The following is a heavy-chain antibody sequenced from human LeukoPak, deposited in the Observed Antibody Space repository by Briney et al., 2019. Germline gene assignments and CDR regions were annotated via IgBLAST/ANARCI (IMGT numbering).Heavy chain of an antibody. CDR2: ISSDGSIT. J-gene: IGHJ5*01. CDR3: AREEDDFWSGYSDS. V-gene: IGHV3-74*01. Sequence: PGGSLRLSCAASGSTFSTYWMHWVRQAPGKGLVWVSRISSDGSITGYADSVKGRFTISRDNAKNTLYLQMNSLRAEDTAVYYCAREEDDFWSGYSDSWGQGTLVTVSS. CDR1: GSTFSTYW. D-gene: IGHD3-3*01.